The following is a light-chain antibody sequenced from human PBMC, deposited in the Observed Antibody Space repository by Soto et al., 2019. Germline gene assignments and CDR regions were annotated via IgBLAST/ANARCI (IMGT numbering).Light chain of an antibody. CDR1: QSVSSN. V-gene: IGKV3-15*01. Sequence: EIVMTQSPATLPVSPGERATLSCRASQSVSSNLAWYQQKPGQAPRLLIYGASTRATVPARFSGSGSGTEFTLTISSLQSEDFAVYYCQQYNNWPLWTFGQGTKVEIK. CDR2: GAS. CDR3: QQYNNWPLWT. J-gene: IGKJ1*01.